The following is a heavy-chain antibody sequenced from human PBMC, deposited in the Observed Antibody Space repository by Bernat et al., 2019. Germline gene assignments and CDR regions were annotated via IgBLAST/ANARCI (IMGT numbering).Heavy chain of an antibody. J-gene: IGHJ3*02. CDR3: ARGRPAAILGVISAFDI. D-gene: IGHD2-2*01. CDR2: IASSSYI. Sequence: EVQLVESGGGLVKPGGSLRLSCAASGFTFSSHSMNWVRQAPGKGLAWVSSIASSSYIYYADSVKGRFTISRDNAKNSLYLQMNSLRAEDTAVYYCARGRPAAILGVISAFDIWGQGSMVTVSS. CDR1: GFTFSSHS. V-gene: IGHV3-21*01.